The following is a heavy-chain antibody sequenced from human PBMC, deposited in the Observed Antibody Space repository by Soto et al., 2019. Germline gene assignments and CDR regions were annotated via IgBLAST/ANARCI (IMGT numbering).Heavy chain of an antibody. J-gene: IGHJ4*02. V-gene: IGHV3-23*01. CDR1: GFTFSSYA. CDR3: AKDQRGLGGPNDY. CDR2: ISGSGGST. Sequence: GGSLRLSCAASGFTFSSYAMSWVRQAPGKGLEWVSAISGSGGSTYYADSVKGRFTISRDNSKNTLYLQMNSLRAEDTAVYYYAKDQRGLGGPNDYWGQGTLVTVSS. D-gene: IGHD6-25*01.